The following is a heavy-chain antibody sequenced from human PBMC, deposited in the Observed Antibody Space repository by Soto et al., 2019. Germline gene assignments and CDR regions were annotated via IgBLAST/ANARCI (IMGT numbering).Heavy chain of an antibody. Sequence: SVKVSCKASGCTFSSYAISWVRQAPGQGLEWMGGIIPIFGTANYAQKFQGRVTITADESTSTAYMELSSLRSEDTAVYYCARDRIAAAGTSYYYYYGMDVWGQGTTVTVSS. CDR1: GCTFSSYA. CDR2: IIPIFGTA. CDR3: ARDRIAAAGTSYYYYYGMDV. J-gene: IGHJ6*02. V-gene: IGHV1-69*13. D-gene: IGHD6-13*01.